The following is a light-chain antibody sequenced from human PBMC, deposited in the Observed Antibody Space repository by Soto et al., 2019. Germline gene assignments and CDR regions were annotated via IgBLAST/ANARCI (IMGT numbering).Light chain of an antibody. J-gene: IGLJ1*01. V-gene: IGLV2-14*01. Sequence: QSLLTHPASLSGSPGQSITISCIGTSSDIGAYNYVSWYQQHPGKVPKLMIYEVTNRPSGLSNRFSGSKSGNTASLTISGLQTEDEADYFCSSYTSTSTLYVFGTGTKVTAL. CDR3: SSYTSTSTLYV. CDR2: EVT. CDR1: SSDIGAYNY.